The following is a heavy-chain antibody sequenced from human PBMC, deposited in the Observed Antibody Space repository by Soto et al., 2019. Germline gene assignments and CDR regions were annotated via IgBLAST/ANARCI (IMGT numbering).Heavy chain of an antibody. D-gene: IGHD2-21*02. CDR2: IIPTFGTA. J-gene: IGHJ6*02. CDR1: GGTFSSYA. V-gene: IGHV1-69*06. CDR3: ARRVVVTSVRDIAYYYYGLDV. Sequence: SVKVSCKASGGTFSSYAISWVRQAPGQGLEWMGGIIPTFGTANYAQKFQGRVTITADKSTSTAFMELSSLRSEDTAVYYCARRVVVTSVRDIAYYYYGLDVWGQGTTVTVSS.